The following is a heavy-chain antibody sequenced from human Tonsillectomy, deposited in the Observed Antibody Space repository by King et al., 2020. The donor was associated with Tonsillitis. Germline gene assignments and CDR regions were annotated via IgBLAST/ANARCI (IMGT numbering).Heavy chain of an antibody. CDR3: AREVPPSFRGSRIAAVVFCC. CDR1: GFTFSSYA. D-gene: IGHD6-13*01. CDR2: ISYDGNNK. Sequence: HVQLVESGGGVVQPGRSLRLSCAASGFTFSSYAVHWVRQAPGQGLEWVALISYDGNNKYYADSVKGRFTISRDNSNNTLYLQMNSLRAEDTAVYYCAREVPPSFRGSRIAAVVFCCWGQGTLVTVSS. V-gene: IGHV3-30-3*01. J-gene: IGHJ4*02.